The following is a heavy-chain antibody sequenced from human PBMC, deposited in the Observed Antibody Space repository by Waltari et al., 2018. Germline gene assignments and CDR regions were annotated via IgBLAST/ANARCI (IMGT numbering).Heavy chain of an antibody. CDR3: ARVLQLDAGVYYFDY. CDR2: IWYDGSNK. D-gene: IGHD6-13*01. V-gene: IGHV3-33*01. Sequence: QVQLVESGGGVVQPGRSLRLSCAASGFTFSSYGMHWVRQAPGKGLGWVAVIWYDGSNKYYADSVKGRFTISRDNSKNTLYLQMNSLRAEDTAVYYCARVLQLDAGVYYFDYWGQGTLVTVSS. J-gene: IGHJ4*02. CDR1: GFTFSSYG.